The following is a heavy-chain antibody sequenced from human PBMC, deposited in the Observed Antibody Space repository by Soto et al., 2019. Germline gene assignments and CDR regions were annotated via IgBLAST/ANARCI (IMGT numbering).Heavy chain of an antibody. J-gene: IGHJ3*02. CDR1: GFTFSSYG. V-gene: IGHV3-33*01. D-gene: IGHD3-9*01. Sequence: QVQLVESGGGVVQPGRSLRLSCAASGFTFSSYGMHWVRQAPGKGLEWVAVIWYDGSNKYYADSVKGRFTISRDNSKNTLYLQMNSLRAEDTAVYYCARDLYYILTGSVGDAFDIWGQGSMVSVSS. CDR3: ARDLYYILTGSVGDAFDI. CDR2: IWYDGSNK.